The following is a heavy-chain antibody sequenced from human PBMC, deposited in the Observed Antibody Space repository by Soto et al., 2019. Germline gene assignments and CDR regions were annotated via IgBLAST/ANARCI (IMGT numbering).Heavy chain of an antibody. CDR1: GFTFSSYS. CDR2: ISSSSSYI. V-gene: IGHV3-21*01. J-gene: IGHJ4*02. D-gene: IGHD3-22*01. CDR3: ARDDWYYYDSSGYSYFDY. Sequence: GGSLRLSCAASGFTFSSYSMNWVRQAPGKGLEWVSSISSSSSYIYYADSVKGRFTISRDNAKNSLYLQMNSLRAEDTAVYYCARDDWYYYDSSGYSYFDYWGQGTLFTVSS.